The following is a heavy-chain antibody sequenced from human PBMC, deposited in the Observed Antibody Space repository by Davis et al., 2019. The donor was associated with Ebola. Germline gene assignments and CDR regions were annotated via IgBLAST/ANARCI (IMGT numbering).Heavy chain of an antibody. D-gene: IGHD3-10*01. CDR3: ARVVGFGELLFYGMDV. V-gene: IGHV3-11*06. CDR1: GFTFSDYY. Sequence: GGSLRLSCAASGFTFSDYYMSWIRQAPGKGLEWVSYISSSSSYTNYADSVKGRFTISRDNAKNSLYLQMNSLRDEDTAVDYCARVVGFGELLFYGMDVWGKGTTVTVSS. J-gene: IGHJ6*04. CDR2: ISSSSSYT.